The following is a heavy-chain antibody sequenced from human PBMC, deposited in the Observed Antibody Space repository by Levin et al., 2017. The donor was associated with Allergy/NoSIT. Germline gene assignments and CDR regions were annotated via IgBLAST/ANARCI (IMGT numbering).Heavy chain of an antibody. Sequence: SETLSLTCTVSGGSISSSNYYWVWIRQPPGKGLEWIGSIYYGGSTSYNPSLKSRVTISVDTSKNQFSLRLSSVTAADTAVYYCARRFDFWSDYTASGAFDIWGQGTMVTVSS. CDR1: GGSISSSNYY. CDR3: ARRFDFWSDYTASGAFDI. D-gene: IGHD3-3*01. V-gene: IGHV4-39*01. J-gene: IGHJ3*02. CDR2: IYYGGST.